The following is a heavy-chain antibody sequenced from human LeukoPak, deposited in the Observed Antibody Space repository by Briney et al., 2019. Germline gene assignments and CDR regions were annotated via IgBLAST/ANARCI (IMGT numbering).Heavy chain of an antibody. D-gene: IGHD3-22*01. J-gene: IGHJ4*01. CDR2: INHSGST. Sequence: SETLSLTCAVYGGSFSGYYWSWIRQPPGKGLEWIGEINHSGSTNYNPSLKSRVTISVDTSKNQFSLKLSSVTAADTAVYYCASDHYDDSSGYFDYWGHGTLVTVSS. CDR3: ASDHYDDSSGYFDY. V-gene: IGHV4-34*01. CDR1: GGSFSGYY.